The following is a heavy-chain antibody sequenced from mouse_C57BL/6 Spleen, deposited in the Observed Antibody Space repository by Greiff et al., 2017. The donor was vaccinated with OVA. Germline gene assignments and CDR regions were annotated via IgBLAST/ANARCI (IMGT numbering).Heavy chain of an antibody. CDR1: GYTFTSYW. D-gene: IGHD2-1*01. Sequence: QVQLQQSGAELVKPGASVKMSCKASGYTFTSYWITWVKQRPGQGLEWIGMIHPNSGSTNYNEKFKSKATLTVDKSSSTAYMQLSSLTSEDSAVYYCARSYGNYFDYWGQGTTLTVSS. J-gene: IGHJ2*01. CDR2: IHPNSGST. CDR3: ARSYGNYFDY. V-gene: IGHV1-64*01.